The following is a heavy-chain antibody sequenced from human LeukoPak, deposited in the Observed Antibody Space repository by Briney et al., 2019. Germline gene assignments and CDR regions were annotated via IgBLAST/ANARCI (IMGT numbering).Heavy chain of an antibody. CDR1: GYTFTAYY. D-gene: IGHD2-15*01. CDR3: ARESYCTGSSCPNDY. J-gene: IGHJ4*02. Sequence: GASVKVSCKASGYTFTAYYMHWVRQAPGQGPEWMGWINPNSGDTNYAQKFQGRVTVTRDTSISTAYMEVSRLRSDDTAVYYCARESYCTGSSCPNDYWGQGTLVTVSS. CDR2: INPNSGDT. V-gene: IGHV1-2*02.